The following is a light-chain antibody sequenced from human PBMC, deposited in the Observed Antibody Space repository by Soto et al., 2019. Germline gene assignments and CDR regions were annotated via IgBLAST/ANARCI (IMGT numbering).Light chain of an antibody. J-gene: IGLJ1*01. V-gene: IGLV2-11*01. CDR1: SSDVGGYNY. Sequence: QCALTEPRSVSGAPGQSVTISCTGTSSDVGGYNYVSWYQQHPGKAPKLMIYDVSKRPSGVPDRFSGSKSGNTASLTISGLQAEDEADDYCCSYAGSYTFVFGTGTKVTVL. CDR2: DVS. CDR3: CSYAGSYTFV.